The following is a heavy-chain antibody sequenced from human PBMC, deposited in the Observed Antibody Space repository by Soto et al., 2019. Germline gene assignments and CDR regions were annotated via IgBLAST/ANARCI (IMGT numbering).Heavy chain of an antibody. V-gene: IGHV3-7*01. J-gene: IGHJ6*02. CDR2: IKQDGSEK. CDR3: ARDIAAAGTSYYYYGMDV. D-gene: IGHD6-13*01. Sequence: GGSLRLSCVASGFTFSSYWMSWVRQAPGKGLEWVANIKQDGSEKYYADSVKGRFTISRDNSKNTLYLQMNSLRAEDTAVYYCARDIAAAGTSYYYYGMDVWGQGTTVTVSS. CDR1: GFTFSSYW.